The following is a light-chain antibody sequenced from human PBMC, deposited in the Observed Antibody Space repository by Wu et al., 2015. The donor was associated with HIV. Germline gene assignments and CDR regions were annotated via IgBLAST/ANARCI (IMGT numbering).Light chain of an antibody. CDR2: AAS. V-gene: IGKV1-39*01. CDR1: RTISTS. CDR3: QQSYSTLFT. J-gene: IGKJ3*01. Sequence: DIQMTQSPSSLSASVGDRVTITCRASRTISTSLNWYQQKPGKAPKLLIYAASSLQSGVPSRFSGSGSGTDFTLTISSLQLEDFATYYCQQSYSTLFTFGPGTKVD.